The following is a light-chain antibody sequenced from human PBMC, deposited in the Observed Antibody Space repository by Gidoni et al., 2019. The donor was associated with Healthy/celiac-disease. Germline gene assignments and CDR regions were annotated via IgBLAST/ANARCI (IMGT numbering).Light chain of an antibody. CDR3: LLSDSGAYV. V-gene: IGLV7-46*01. J-gene: IGLJ1*01. Sequence: QAVVTQEPSLTVSPGGTVTLTCGSSTGAVTSGHYPYWFQQKTGQAPRTLIYDTSNKHSWTPARFSGSLLVGKAALTLSGAQPEDEAEYYCLLSDSGAYVFGTGTKVTVL. CDR1: TGAVTSGHY. CDR2: DTS.